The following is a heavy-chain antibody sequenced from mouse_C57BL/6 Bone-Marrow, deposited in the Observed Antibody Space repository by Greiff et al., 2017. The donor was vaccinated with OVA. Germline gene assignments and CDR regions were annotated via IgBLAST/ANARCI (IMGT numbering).Heavy chain of an antibody. Sequence: QVELKEFGPGIFQPSQAPNLTFSFSWFFLRSFCMGVGWVRQPSGKGLEWLAHIWWDDDKYYNPALKSGLTIPKDTSQNQVFLKIANVDTADTATYYCARMNHRGFDYWGQGTTLTVSS. CDR2: IWWDDDK. CDR1: WFFLRSFCMG. D-gene: IGHD2-14*01. CDR3: ARMNHRGFDY. J-gene: IGHJ2*01. V-gene: IGHV8-8*01.